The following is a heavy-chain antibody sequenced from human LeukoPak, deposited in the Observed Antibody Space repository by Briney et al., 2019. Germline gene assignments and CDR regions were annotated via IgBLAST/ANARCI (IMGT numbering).Heavy chain of an antibody. CDR1: SGSISTYY. CDR2: MHTSGST. CDR3: ARRPGYYDSSGYSLAY. D-gene: IGHD3-22*01. V-gene: IGHV4-4*07. Sequence: PSETLSLTCTVSSGSISTYYLSWIRQPAGKGLEFIGRMHTSGSTISNPSLKSRVTMSLDTSKNQFSLKLSSVTAADTAVYYCARRPGYYDSSGYSLAYWGQGTLVTVSS. J-gene: IGHJ4*02.